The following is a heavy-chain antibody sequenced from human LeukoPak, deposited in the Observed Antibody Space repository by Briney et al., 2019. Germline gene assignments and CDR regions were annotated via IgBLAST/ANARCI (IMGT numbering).Heavy chain of an antibody. D-gene: IGHD6-19*01. CDR1: GFTFSSYA. Sequence: GGSLRLSCAASGFTFSSYAMSWVRQAPGKGLEWVSAISGSGGGTYYADSVKGRFTISRDNSKNTLYLQMNSLRAEDTAVYYCAKSGSGAVAGTLGWYYGMDVWGQGTTVTVSS. CDR2: ISGSGGGT. CDR3: AKSGSGAVAGTLGWYYGMDV. V-gene: IGHV3-23*01. J-gene: IGHJ6*02.